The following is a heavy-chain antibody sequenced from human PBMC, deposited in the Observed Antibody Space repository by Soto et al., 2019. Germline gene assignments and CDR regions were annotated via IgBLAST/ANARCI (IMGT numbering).Heavy chain of an antibody. CDR2: IYSGGST. Sequence: GGSLRLSCAASGFTVSVNYMTWVRQAPGKGLEWVSLIYSGGSTSYADSVKGRFTISRDNSKNTLYLQMNSLRAEDTAVYYCARDQSRLWFDPWGQGTLVTVSS. CDR1: GFTVSVNY. CDR3: ARDQSRLWFDP. V-gene: IGHV3-66*01. J-gene: IGHJ5*02.